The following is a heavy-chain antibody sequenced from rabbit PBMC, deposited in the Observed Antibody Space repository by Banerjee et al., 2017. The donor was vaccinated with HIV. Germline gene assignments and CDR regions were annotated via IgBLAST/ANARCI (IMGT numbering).Heavy chain of an antibody. D-gene: IGHD1-1*01. CDR2: NYAGGSGNT. CDR1: GIAFSTNYW. V-gene: IGHV1S45*01. CDR3: ARDYGRGIGYYGLDL. Sequence: QEQLVESGGDLVKPGASLTLTCTASGIAFSTNYWICWVRQAPGKGLEWIACNYAGGSGNTYYASWAKGRFTISKTSSTTVTLQMTSLTAADTATYFCARDYGRGIGYYGLDLWGQGTL. J-gene: IGHJ3*01.